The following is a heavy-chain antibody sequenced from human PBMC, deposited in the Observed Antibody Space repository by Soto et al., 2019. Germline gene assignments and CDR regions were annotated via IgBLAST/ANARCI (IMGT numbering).Heavy chain of an antibody. CDR3: ATIGYCSGGSCPERPYSYGMDV. CDR2: IIPIFGTA. Sequence: SVKVSCKASGGTFSSYAISWVRQAPGQGLEWMGGIIPIFGTANYAQKFQGRVTITADESTSTAYMELSSLRSEDTAVYYCATIGYCSGGSCPERPYSYGMDVWGQGATVTVSS. CDR1: GGTFSSYA. V-gene: IGHV1-69*13. D-gene: IGHD2-15*01. J-gene: IGHJ6*02.